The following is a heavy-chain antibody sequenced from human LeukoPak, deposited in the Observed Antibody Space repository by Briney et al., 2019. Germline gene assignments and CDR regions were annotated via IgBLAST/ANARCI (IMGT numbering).Heavy chain of an antibody. Sequence: PGGSLRLSCAASGFTFSSYAMSWVRQAPGKGLEWVSAISGSGGSTYYADSVKGRFTISRDNSKNTLYLQMNSLRAEDTAVYYCARDFRWFGTFDYWGQGTLVTVSS. CDR3: ARDFRWFGTFDY. V-gene: IGHV3-23*01. D-gene: IGHD3-10*01. J-gene: IGHJ4*02. CDR1: GFTFSSYA. CDR2: ISGSGGST.